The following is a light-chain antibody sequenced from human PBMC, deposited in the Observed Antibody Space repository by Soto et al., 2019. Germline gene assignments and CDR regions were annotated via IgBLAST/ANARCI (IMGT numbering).Light chain of an antibody. Sequence: VVTRSRVSLSSSPVETATLSCGASQYVGSRLAWYQHKPGQAPRLLIYYMSKRATGIPARFSGSGSGTDFTLTISSLAPDDFAIYYCHQRQSWPRTFGQGTKVDIK. CDR1: QYVGSR. J-gene: IGKJ1*01. V-gene: IGKV3-11*01. CDR2: YMS. CDR3: HQRQSWPRT.